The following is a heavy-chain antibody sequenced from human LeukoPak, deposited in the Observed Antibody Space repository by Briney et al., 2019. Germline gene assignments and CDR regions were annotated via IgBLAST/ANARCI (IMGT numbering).Heavy chain of an antibody. CDR2: INHSGST. CDR3: ARRTALDIAAAGRPLDY. D-gene: IGHD6-13*01. Sequence: SETLSLTCAVYGGSSSGYYWSWIRQPPGKGLEWIGEINHSGSTNYNPSLKSRVTISVDTSKNQFSLKLSSVTAADTAVYYCARRTALDIAAAGRPLDYWGQGTLVTVSS. CDR1: GGSSSGYY. J-gene: IGHJ4*02. V-gene: IGHV4-34*01.